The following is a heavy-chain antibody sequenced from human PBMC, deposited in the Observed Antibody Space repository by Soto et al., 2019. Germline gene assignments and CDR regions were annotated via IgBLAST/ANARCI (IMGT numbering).Heavy chain of an antibody. CDR1: GGSLSTYY. CDR3: ARIRSIFSGGRNDD. J-gene: IGHJ4*02. D-gene: IGHD2-15*01. Sequence: QVHLQESGPGLVKPSETLSLTCTVSGGSLSTYYWSWIRQPPGKGLEWIGYVHDRATTRYNPALRTRVTISADTSKNQFSLSLRSVTAADPAVYFCARIRSIFSGGRNDDWGQGILVTVSA. CDR2: VHDRATT. V-gene: IGHV4-59*08.